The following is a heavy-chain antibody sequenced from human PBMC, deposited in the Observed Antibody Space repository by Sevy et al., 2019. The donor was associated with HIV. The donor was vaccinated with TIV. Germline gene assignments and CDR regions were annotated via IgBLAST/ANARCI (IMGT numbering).Heavy chain of an antibody. J-gene: IGHJ4*02. Sequence: GGSLRLSCTASGFTFGDYAMSWFRQAPGKGLEWVGFIRSKAYGGTTEYAASVKGRFTISRDDSKSMAYLQMNSLKTEDTAVYYCTRAGYYDSSGPLDYWGQGTLVTVSS. V-gene: IGHV3-49*03. CDR3: TRAGYYDSSGPLDY. CDR1: GFTFGDYA. CDR2: IRSKAYGGTT. D-gene: IGHD3-22*01.